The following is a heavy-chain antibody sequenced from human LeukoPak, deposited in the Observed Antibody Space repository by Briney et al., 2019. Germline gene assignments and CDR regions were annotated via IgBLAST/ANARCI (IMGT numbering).Heavy chain of an antibody. CDR3: ARSYGSGSYYNQPRYYYYGMDV. Sequence: GASVKVSCKASGYTFTGYYMHWVRQAPGQGLEWMGWINPNSGGTNYAQKFQGRVTMTRDTSISTAYMELSRLRSDDTAVYYCARSYGSGSYYNQPRYYYYGMDVWGQGTTVTVSS. CDR1: GYTFTGYY. CDR2: INPNSGGT. V-gene: IGHV1-2*02. D-gene: IGHD3-10*01. J-gene: IGHJ6*02.